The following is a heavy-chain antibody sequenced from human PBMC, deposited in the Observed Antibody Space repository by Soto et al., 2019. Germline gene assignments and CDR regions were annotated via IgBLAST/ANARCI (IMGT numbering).Heavy chain of an antibody. CDR2: ISGSGGST. Sequence: GGSLRLSCAASGFTFSSYAMSWARQAPGKGLEWVSAISGSGGSTYYADSVKGRFTISRDNSKNTLYLQMNSLRAEDTAVYYCVLRRYYYDSSGYYHDAFDIWGQGTMVTVSS. CDR1: GFTFSSYA. CDR3: VLRRYYYDSSGYYHDAFDI. D-gene: IGHD3-22*01. V-gene: IGHV3-23*01. J-gene: IGHJ3*02.